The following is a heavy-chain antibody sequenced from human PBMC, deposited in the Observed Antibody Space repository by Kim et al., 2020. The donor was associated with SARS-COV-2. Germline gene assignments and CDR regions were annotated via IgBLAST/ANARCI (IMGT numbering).Heavy chain of an antibody. V-gene: IGHV3-33*06. D-gene: IGHD5-18*01. CDR3: AKGGIQLWRHFDY. J-gene: IGHJ4*02. Sequence: YADAVKGRFTISRDNSKNTLYLQMNSLRAEDTAVYYCAKGGIQLWRHFDYWGQGTLVTVSS.